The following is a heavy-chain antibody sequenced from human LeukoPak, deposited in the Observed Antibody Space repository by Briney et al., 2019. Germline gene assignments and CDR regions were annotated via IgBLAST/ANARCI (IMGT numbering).Heavy chain of an antibody. CDR2: IIPIFGTA. Sequence: GASVKVSCKASGGTFSSYAISWVRQAPGQGLEWMGRIIPIFGTANYAQKFQGRVTMTRDTSISTVYMELSRLTSDDTAVYYCTREGPGSDWATFDSWGQGALVTVSS. V-gene: IGHV1-69*05. CDR1: GGTFSSYA. CDR3: TREGPGSDWATFDS. J-gene: IGHJ4*02. D-gene: IGHD6-19*01.